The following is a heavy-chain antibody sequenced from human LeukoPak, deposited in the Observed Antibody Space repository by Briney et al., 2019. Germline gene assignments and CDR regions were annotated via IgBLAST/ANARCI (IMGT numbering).Heavy chain of an antibody. CDR1: GFTFSSYA. J-gene: IGHJ4*02. V-gene: IGHV3-30-3*01. CDR3: AREGPRQWEVFDY. Sequence: GGSLRLSCAASGFTFSSYAMHWVRQAPGKGLEWVAVISYDGSNKYYADSVKGRFTISRDNSKNTLYLQMNSLRAEDTAVYYCAREGPRQWEVFDYWGQGTLVTVSS. D-gene: IGHD1-26*01. CDR2: ISYDGSNK.